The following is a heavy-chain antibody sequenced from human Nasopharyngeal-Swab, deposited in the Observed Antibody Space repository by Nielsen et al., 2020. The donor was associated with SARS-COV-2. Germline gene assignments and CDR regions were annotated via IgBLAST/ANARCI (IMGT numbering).Heavy chain of an antibody. J-gene: IGHJ4*02. CDR3: ARGGYSSGWVVY. D-gene: IGHD6-19*01. Sequence: SETLSLTCTVSGYSISSGYYWGWIRQPPGKGLEWIGSIYHSGSTYYNPSLKSRVTISVDTSKNQFSLKLSSVTAADTAVYYCARGGYSSGWVVYWGQGTLVTFSS. CDR2: IYHSGST. V-gene: IGHV4-38-2*02. CDR1: GYSISSGYY.